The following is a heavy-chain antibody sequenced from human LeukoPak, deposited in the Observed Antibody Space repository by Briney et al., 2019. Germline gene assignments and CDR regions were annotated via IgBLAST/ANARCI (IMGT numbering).Heavy chain of an antibody. CDR2: ISWNSGSI. CDR3: AKPRLVAGSLDY. D-gene: IGHD6-19*01. V-gene: IGHV3-9*01. J-gene: IGHJ4*02. Sequence: PGGSLRLSCAASGFTFDDYAMHWVRQAPGKGLEWVSGISWNSGSIGYADSVKGRFTISRDNAKNSLYLQMNSLRAEDTALYYCAKPRLVAGSLDYWGQGTLVTVSS. CDR1: GFTFDDYA.